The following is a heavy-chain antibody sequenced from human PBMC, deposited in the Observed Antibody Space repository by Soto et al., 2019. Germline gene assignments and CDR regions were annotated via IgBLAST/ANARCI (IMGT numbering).Heavy chain of an antibody. CDR3: ARVVGATTIDY. J-gene: IGHJ4*02. V-gene: IGHV3-33*01. D-gene: IGHD1-26*01. CDR2: IWYDGSNK. Sequence: QVQLVESGGGVVQPGRSLRLSCAASGFTFSSYGMHWVRQAPGKGLEWVAVIWYDGSNKYYADSVEGRFTISRDNSKNTLYLQMNSLRAEDTAVYYCARVVGATTIDYWGQGTLVTVSS. CDR1: GFTFSSYG.